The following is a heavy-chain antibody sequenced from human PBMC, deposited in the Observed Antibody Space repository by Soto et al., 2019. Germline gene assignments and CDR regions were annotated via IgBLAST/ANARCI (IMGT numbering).Heavy chain of an antibody. CDR1: GGTFSTSI. CDR3: ARGRTMFGVSYWYFDL. D-gene: IGHD3-3*01. CDR2: ILPVFGTA. V-gene: IGHV1-69*01. J-gene: IGHJ2*01. Sequence: QVHLVQSGAEVKKPGSSVKVSCKASGGTFSTSIFSWVRQAPGQGLEWMGGILPVFGTANYAQKFQGRVTITADESTNTLYMDLSSLRSEDTAVYFCARGRTMFGVSYWYFDLWGRGTPVTVSS.